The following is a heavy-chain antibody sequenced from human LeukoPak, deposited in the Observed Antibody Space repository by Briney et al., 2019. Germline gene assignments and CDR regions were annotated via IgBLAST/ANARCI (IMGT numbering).Heavy chain of an antibody. CDR2: INHSGST. CDR1: GGSFSGYY. CDR3: ARARGRYCSSTSCYSNWFDP. Sequence: PSETLSLTCAVYGGSFSGYYWSWIRQPPGKGLEWIGEINHSGSTNYNPSLKSRVTLSVDTSKNQFSLKLSSVTAADTAVYYCARARGRYCSSTSCYSNWFDPWGQGTLVTVSS. V-gene: IGHV4-34*01. D-gene: IGHD2-2*01. J-gene: IGHJ5*02.